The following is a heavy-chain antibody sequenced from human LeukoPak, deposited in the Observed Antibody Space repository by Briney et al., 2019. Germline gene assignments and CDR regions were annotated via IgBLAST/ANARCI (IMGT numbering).Heavy chain of an antibody. D-gene: IGHD5-18*01. J-gene: IGHJ3*01. Sequence: GESPKISCRGSGCTFTNYWIAWVHQMPGKGLEWMGTIYPGDSDTRYNPSFEGQVLLSADRSINTAYVHWTSLKASDTAMYYCARAERVYSYGSDAFDVWGQGTVVTVSS. CDR3: ARAERVYSYGSDAFDV. CDR1: GCTFTNYW. CDR2: IYPGDSDT. V-gene: IGHV5-51*07.